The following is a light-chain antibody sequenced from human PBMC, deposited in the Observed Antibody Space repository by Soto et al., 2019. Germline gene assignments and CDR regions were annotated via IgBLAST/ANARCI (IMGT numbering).Light chain of an antibody. CDR3: QSFDTSLSGILI. J-gene: IGLJ2*01. V-gene: IGLV1-40*01. CDR1: SSNIGAGYD. CDR2: DNN. Sequence: QSVLTQPPSVSGAPGQRVTISCTGSSSNIGAGYDVHWYQHLPGTAPKLIIFDNNNRPSGVPDRFSGSKSNTSASLAITGLQDEDEANYYCQSFDTSLSGILIFGGGTQLTVL.